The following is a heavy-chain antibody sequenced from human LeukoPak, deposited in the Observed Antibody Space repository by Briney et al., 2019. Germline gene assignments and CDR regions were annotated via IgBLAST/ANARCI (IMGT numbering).Heavy chain of an antibody. CDR2: ISGSGGST. J-gene: IGHJ5*02. D-gene: IGHD3-22*01. CDR1: GFTFSSYA. CDR3: AKDQLLNYYDSSGYVIAYYNWFDP. V-gene: IGHV3-23*01. Sequence: PGGSLRLSCAASGFTFSSYAMSWVRQAPGKGLEWVSAISGSGGSTYYADSVKGRFTISRDNSKNTLYLQMNSLRAEDTAVYYCAKDQLLNYYDSSGYVIAYYNWFDPWGQGTLVTVSS.